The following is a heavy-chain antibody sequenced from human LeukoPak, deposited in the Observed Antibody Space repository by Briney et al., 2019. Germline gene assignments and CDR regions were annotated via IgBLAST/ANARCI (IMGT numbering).Heavy chain of an antibody. V-gene: IGHV3-9*01. J-gene: IGHJ3*02. D-gene: IGHD2-8*01. CDR2: ISWNSGSI. CDR3: AKDMARDIVLMVYAAYAFDI. Sequence: PGGSLRLSCAASGFTFDDYAMHWVRQAPGKGLEWVSGISWNSGSIGYADSVKGRFTISRDNAKNSLYLQMNSLRAEDTALYYCAKDMARDIVLMVYAAYAFDIWGQGTMVTVSS. CDR1: GFTFDDYA.